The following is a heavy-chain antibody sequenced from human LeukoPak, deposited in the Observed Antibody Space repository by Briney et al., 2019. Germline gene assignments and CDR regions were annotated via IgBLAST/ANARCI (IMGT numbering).Heavy chain of an antibody. Sequence: GGSLRLSRAASGLTFRTHWMNWVRQAPGKGLEWVANIKPDGSETYYVDSVKGRFTVTRDNARSSLHLQMDSLRGEDTAVYYCLAGGGYWGQGTLVTVSS. D-gene: IGHD3-10*01. V-gene: IGHV3-7*01. CDR2: IKPDGSET. CDR1: GLTFRTHW. J-gene: IGHJ4*02. CDR3: LAGGGY.